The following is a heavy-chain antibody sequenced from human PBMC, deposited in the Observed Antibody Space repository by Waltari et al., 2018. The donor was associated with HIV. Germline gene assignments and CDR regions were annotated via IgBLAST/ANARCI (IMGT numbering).Heavy chain of an antibody. J-gene: IGHJ4*02. CDR1: GFTFGDYA. CDR2: IRSKAYGGTT. CDR3: TVESGGVSDY. Sequence: EVQLVESGGGLVQPGRCLRLSCTAAGFTFGDYAMSWFRQAPGKGLEWVGFIRSKAYGGTTEYAASVKGRFTISRDDSKSIAYLQMNSLKTEDTAVYYCTVESGGVSDYWGQGTLVTVSS. D-gene: IGHD3-16*01. V-gene: IGHV3-49*03.